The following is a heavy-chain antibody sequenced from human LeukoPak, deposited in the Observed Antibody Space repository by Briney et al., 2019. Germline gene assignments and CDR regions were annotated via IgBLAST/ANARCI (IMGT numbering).Heavy chain of an antibody. Sequence: ASVKVSRRASGYTFTGYIIHWVRQAPGQGLDWMGWINPNNGDTSYAQKFQGRLTMTRDTSISTAYMELSRLRSDDTALYYCARRRPRLVINDVLHIWGQGTMVTVSS. CDR1: GYTFTGYI. V-gene: IGHV1-2*02. CDR3: ARRRPRLVINDVLHI. CDR2: INPNNGDT. J-gene: IGHJ3*02. D-gene: IGHD2-21*01.